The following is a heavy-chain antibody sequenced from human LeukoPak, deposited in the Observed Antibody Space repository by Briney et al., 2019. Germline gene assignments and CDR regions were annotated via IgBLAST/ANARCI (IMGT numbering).Heavy chain of an antibody. CDR2: INPNSGGT. CDR3: ARDQDGYNYDY. V-gene: IGHV1-2*02. D-gene: IGHD5-24*01. Sequence: ASVKVSCKASGYTFTGDYVHWVRQAPGQGLEWMGWINPNSGGTNYAQKFQGRVTMTRDTSINTAYMELSRLTSDDTAVYYCARDQDGYNYDYWGQGTLDTVSS. J-gene: IGHJ4*02. CDR1: GYTFTGDY.